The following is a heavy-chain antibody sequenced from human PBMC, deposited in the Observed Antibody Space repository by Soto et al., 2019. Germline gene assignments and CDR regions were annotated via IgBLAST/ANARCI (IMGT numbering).Heavy chain of an antibody. Sequence: VQLMQSGAEVKQPGSSVKVSCKASGGTFSSHSINWVRQAPGQGLELMGGIITLFGIANHAQNFQGRVTITADQSTSTAYMALNTLRSDDTAVYYCAREVGYGDFSAALLEWGQGTLVTVSS. D-gene: IGHD4-17*01. CDR3: AREVGYGDFSAALLE. CDR2: IITLFGIA. V-gene: IGHV1-69*17. J-gene: IGHJ4*02. CDR1: GGTFSSHS.